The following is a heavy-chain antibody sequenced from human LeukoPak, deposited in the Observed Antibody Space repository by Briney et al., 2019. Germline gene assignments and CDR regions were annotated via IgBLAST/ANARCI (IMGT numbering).Heavy chain of an antibody. CDR1: GFTFSSYE. J-gene: IGHJ3*02. Sequence: GGSLRLSCAASGFTFSSYEMNWVRQAPGKGLEWVSYISSGDTTIYYADSVKGRFTNSRDNAKNSLYLQMNSLRAEDTAVYYCASGIAAFAFDIWGQGTMVTVSS. CDR3: ASGIAAFAFDI. CDR2: ISSGDTTI. V-gene: IGHV3-48*03. D-gene: IGHD6-13*01.